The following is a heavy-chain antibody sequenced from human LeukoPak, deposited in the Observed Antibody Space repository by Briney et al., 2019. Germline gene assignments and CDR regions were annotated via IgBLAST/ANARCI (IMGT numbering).Heavy chain of an antibody. J-gene: IGHJ4*02. V-gene: IGHV3-30*03. CDR1: MFTFNNHG. CDR3: AREATWGQWYFDH. D-gene: IGHD6-19*01. CDR2: IAADGGVK. Sequence: PGGSLRLSCVTSMFTFNNHGMHWVRQAPGKRLEWVAVIAADGGVKYYADSVRGRFILSRDNSKNTLYLQMNNVIVEDTAVYYCAREATWGQWYFDHWGQGTPVIVSS.